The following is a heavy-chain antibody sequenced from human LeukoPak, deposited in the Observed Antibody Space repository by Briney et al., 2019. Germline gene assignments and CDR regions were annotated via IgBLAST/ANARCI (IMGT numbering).Heavy chain of an antibody. J-gene: IGHJ4*02. V-gene: IGHV4-59*12. D-gene: IGHD3-22*01. CDR3: ARASSGYYYDCFDY. CDR1: GGSISSYY. Sequence: SETLSLTCTVSGGSISSYYWSWIRQPPGKGLEWIGEINHSGSTYYNPSLKSRVTISVDTSKNQFSPKLSSVTAADTAVYYCARASSGYYYDCFDYWGQGTLVTVSS. CDR2: INHSGST.